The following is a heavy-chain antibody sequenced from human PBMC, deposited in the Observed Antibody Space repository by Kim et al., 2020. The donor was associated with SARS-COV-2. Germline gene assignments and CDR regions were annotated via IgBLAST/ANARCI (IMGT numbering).Heavy chain of an antibody. CDR2: GYYSWST. CDR1: GGSISSYY. Sequence: SETLSLTCTVSGGSISSYYWSWIRQPPGKGLEWIGYGYYSWSTNYNPSLKSRVPISVDTSKNQFSLKLSSVTAADTAVDYCAGSLLDPGATMVRGVKGDPYGMEVWGQGTTVTVSS. V-gene: IGHV4-59*13. J-gene: IGHJ6*02. D-gene: IGHD3-10*01. CDR3: AGSLLDPGATMVRGVKGDPYGMEV.